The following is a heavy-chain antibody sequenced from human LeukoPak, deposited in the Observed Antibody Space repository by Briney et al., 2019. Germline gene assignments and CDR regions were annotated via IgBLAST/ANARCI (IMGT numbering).Heavy chain of an antibody. J-gene: IGHJ3*02. V-gene: IGHV4-59*01. CDR2: IYYSGST. Sequence: SETLSLTCTVSGGSISSYYWSWIRQPPGKGLEWIGYIYYSGSTNYNPSLKSRVTISVDTSKNQFSLKLSSVTAADTAVYYCAREDPCGGDCYSGAFDIWGQGTMVTVSS. D-gene: IGHD2-21*02. CDR3: AREDPCGGDCYSGAFDI. CDR1: GGSISSYY.